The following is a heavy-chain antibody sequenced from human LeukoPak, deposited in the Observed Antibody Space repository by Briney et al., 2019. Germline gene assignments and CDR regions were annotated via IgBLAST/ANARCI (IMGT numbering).Heavy chain of an antibody. V-gene: IGHV4-34*01. CDR1: GGSFSGYY. CDR3: AREGSSGYYYFDY. Sequence: SETLSLTCAVYGGSFSGYYWSWIRQPPGKGLEWIGETNHSGSTNYNPSLKSRVTISVDTSKNQFSLKLSSVTAADTAVYYCAREGSSGYYYFDYWGQGTLVTVSS. J-gene: IGHJ4*02. CDR2: TNHSGST. D-gene: IGHD3-22*01.